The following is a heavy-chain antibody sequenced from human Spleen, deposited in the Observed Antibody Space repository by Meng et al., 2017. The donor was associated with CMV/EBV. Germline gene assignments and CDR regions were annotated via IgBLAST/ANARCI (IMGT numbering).Heavy chain of an antibody. J-gene: IGHJ4*02. CDR1: GGSISSSTYY. V-gene: IGHV4-39*07. Sequence: SETLSLTCTVSGGSISSSTYYWGWIRQPPGKGLEWIGSIYYRGSTYYNPSLKSRVTISVDTSKNQFSLKLSSVTAADTAVYYCVRVYYYNTGAYLGVDYWGQGTLVTVSS. CDR2: IYYRGST. CDR3: VRVYYYNTGAYLGVDY. D-gene: IGHD3-22*01.